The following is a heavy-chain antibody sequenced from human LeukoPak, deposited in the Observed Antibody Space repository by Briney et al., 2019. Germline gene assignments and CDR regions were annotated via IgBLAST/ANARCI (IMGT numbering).Heavy chain of an antibody. CDR2: IYYGEST. V-gene: IGHV4-59*01. Sequence: SQTLSLTCTVAGGSISSYYCRWVRHPPGEGRGWKGYIYYGESTNYNPSLKSRVTISVDTSKNQYSLKLSSVTAADTAVYYCARDYLGSEAAAHNNWFDPWGQGTLVTVSS. CDR1: GGSISSYY. CDR3: ARDYLGSEAAAHNNWFDP. J-gene: IGHJ5*02. D-gene: IGHD6-13*01.